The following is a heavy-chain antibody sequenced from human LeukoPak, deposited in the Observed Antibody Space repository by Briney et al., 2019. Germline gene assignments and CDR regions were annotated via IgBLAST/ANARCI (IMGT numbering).Heavy chain of an antibody. CDR1: GGSFSSYY. CDR2: FYTSGST. V-gene: IGHV4-59*10. J-gene: IGHJ4*02. Sequence: PSETLSLTCAVYGGSFSSYYWSWIRQPAGKGLQWIGRFYTSGSTNYNPSLKSRVTMSVDTSKNQFSLKLSSVTAADTAVYYCARAHYDFWSAYLDFWGQGTLVTVSS. CDR3: ARAHYDFWSAYLDF. D-gene: IGHD3-3*01.